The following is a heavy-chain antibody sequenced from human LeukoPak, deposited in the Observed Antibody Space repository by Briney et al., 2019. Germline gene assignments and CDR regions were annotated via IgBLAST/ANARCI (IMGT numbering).Heavy chain of an antibody. D-gene: IGHD2-21*02. V-gene: IGHV4-34*01. CDR3: ARAVGDSYPYYYYYYGMDV. CDR1: GGSFSGYY. J-gene: IGHJ6*02. CDR2: INHSGST. Sequence: SETLSLTSAVYGGSFSGYYWSWIRQPPGKGLEWIGEINHSGSTNYNPSLKSRVTISVDTSKNQFSLKLSSVTAADTAVYYCARAVGDSYPYYYYYYGMDVWGQGTTVTVSS.